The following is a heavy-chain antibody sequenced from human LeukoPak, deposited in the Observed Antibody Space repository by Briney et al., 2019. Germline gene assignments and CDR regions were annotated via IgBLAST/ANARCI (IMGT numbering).Heavy chain of an antibody. V-gene: IGHV3-23*01. Sequence: GGSLRLSCEVSGFPFNSYAMNWVRQAPGKGLEWVSGIDNSGYATYHADSVKGRFTISRDNAKDTLYMQMNGLRVEDTAVYYCARVSIRTQNFDYRGQGTRVTVSS. J-gene: IGHJ4*02. D-gene: IGHD2-21*01. CDR3: ARVSIRTQNFDY. CDR2: IDNSGYAT. CDR1: GFPFNSYA.